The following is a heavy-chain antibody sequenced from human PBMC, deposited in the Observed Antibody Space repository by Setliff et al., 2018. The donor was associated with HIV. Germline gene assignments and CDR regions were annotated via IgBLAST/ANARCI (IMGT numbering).Heavy chain of an antibody. CDR1: GGSISRTNW. V-gene: IGHV4-4*02. D-gene: IGHD1-26*01. CDR2: IYHSGNT. CDR3: ARRGGSYPHDAFDI. J-gene: IGHJ3*02. Sequence: SETLSLTCAVSGGSISRTNWWSRVRQSPGKGLEWIGEIYHSGNTNYNPSLKSRVTISVEKPKNQFSLKLSSVTAADTAVYYCARRGGSYPHDAFDIWGQGTMVTVSS.